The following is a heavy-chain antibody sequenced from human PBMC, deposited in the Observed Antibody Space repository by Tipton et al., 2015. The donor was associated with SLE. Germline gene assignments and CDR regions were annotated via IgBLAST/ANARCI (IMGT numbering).Heavy chain of an antibody. CDR3: ARDGGNSSVWFDY. J-gene: IGHJ4*02. V-gene: IGHV4-59*11. CDR1: GGSIGSHY. CDR2: IYHSGST. Sequence: TLSLTCTVSGGSIGSHYWNWLRQPPGRGLEWIGYIYHSGSTHYNSSLKSRVTMSVDTSKNQFSLKLNSMIAADTAVYYCARDGGNSSVWFDYWGQGTLVTVSS. D-gene: IGHD3-16*01.